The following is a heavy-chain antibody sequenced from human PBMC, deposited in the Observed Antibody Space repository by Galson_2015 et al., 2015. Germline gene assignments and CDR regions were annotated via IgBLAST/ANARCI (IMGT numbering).Heavy chain of an antibody. J-gene: IGHJ4*02. Sequence: ALRLSCAASGFSFDLYAIHWVRQAPVKGLQWVAVISSVGSRKNYEDSVKGRFTISRDNSNKKVYLKINSLRSEDTAVYYCATDRYSYSWYPFYWGQGVLVTVSS. D-gene: IGHD6-13*01. CDR3: ATDRYSYSWYPFY. CDR2: ISSVGSRK. CDR1: GFSFDLYA. V-gene: IGHV3-30*11.